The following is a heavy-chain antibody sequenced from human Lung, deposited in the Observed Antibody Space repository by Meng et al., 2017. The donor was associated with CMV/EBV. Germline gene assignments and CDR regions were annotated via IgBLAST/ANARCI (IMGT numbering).Heavy chain of an antibody. CDR1: GGSISSSSYY. Sequence: SETLSLXCTVSGGSISSSSYYWGWIRQPPGKGLEWIGSIYYSGSTYYNPSLKSRVTISVDTSKNQFSLKLSSVTAADTAVYYCARHAGFGELWDAFDIWGQGTMVXVSS. D-gene: IGHD3-10*01. CDR2: IYYSGST. J-gene: IGHJ3*02. CDR3: ARHAGFGELWDAFDI. V-gene: IGHV4-39*01.